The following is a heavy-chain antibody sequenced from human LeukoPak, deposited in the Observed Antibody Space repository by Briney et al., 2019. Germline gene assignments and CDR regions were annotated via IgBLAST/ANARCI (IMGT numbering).Heavy chain of an antibody. CDR3: ARDLGRPVAGYFDY. CDR2: ISFSGST. V-gene: IGHV4-59*01. D-gene: IGHD6-19*01. J-gene: IGHJ4*02. Sequence: KTSETLSLTCTVSGASITGYYWSWIRQPTGKGLECIGYISFSGSTNYNPSLESRVTISVDTSKTQFSLKLSSVPAADTAVYFCARDLGRPVAGYFDYWGPGTLVTVSS. CDR1: GASITGYY.